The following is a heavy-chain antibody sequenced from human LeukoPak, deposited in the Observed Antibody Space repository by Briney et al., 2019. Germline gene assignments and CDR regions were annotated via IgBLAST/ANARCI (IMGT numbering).Heavy chain of an antibody. CDR1: GFTFSSYA. J-gene: IGHJ4*02. D-gene: IGHD3-22*01. Sequence: GASLRLSCAASGFTFSSYAMSWVRQAPGKGLEWVSAISGSGGSTYYADSVKGRFTISRDNSKNTLYLQMNSLRAEDTAVYYCAKPGYYDSSGYYREDLAFDCWGQGTLVTVSS. CDR3: AKPGYYDSSGYYREDLAFDC. V-gene: IGHV3-23*01. CDR2: ISGSGGST.